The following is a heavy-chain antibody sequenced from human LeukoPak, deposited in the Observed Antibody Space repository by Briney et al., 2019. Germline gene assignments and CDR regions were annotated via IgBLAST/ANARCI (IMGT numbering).Heavy chain of an antibody. V-gene: IGHV3-30*18. CDR2: ISHRENNQ. CDR3: AKVKQQPTYYYYGMDV. Sequence: PGGSLKLSCAASGFTFSKYAIHWVRQAPGKGLEWVALISHRENNQNYADSVKGRFTTSRDTSKSMVYLQLNNLRTEDTAVYYCAKVKQQPTYYYYGMDVWGQGTTVTVSS. D-gene: IGHD6-13*01. J-gene: IGHJ6*02. CDR1: GFTFSKYA.